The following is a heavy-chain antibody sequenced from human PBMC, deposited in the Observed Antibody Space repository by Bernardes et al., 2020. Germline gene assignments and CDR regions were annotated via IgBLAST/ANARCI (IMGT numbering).Heavy chain of an antibody. CDR1: GFTFSDHY. V-gene: IGHV3-72*01. Sequence: GGSLRLSCAASGFTFSDHYMDWVRQAPGKGLEWVGRTRNKANSYTTEYAASVKGRFTISRDDSKNSLYLQMNSLKTEDTAVYYCARATDWFDPWGQGTLVTVSS. J-gene: IGHJ5*02. CDR2: TRNKANSYTT. CDR3: ARATDWFDP. D-gene: IGHD4-4*01.